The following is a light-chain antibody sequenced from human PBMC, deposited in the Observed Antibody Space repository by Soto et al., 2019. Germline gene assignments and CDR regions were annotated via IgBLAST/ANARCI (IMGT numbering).Light chain of an antibody. CDR1: SSDVGGYNY. CDR2: DVS. CDR3: SSFKGTNSFV. J-gene: IGLJ1*01. V-gene: IGLV2-8*01. Sequence: QSALTQPPSASGSPGQSVTISCTGTSSDVGGYNYVSWYQQHPGKAPKLTIYDVSQRPSGVPDRFSGSKSGNTASLTVSGLQTEDEADYYCSSFKGTNSFVFGTGTQLTVL.